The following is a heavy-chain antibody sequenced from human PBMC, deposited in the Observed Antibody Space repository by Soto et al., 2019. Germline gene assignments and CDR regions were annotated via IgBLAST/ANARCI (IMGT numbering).Heavy chain of an antibody. CDR3: AREHFSGSYYDY. J-gene: IGHJ4*02. CDR1: GFTFSSYG. CDR2: IWYDGSNK. D-gene: IGHD1-26*01. Sequence: QVQLVESGGGVVQPGRSLRLSCAASGFTFSSYGMHWVRQAPGKGLEWVAVIWYDGSNKYYADSVKGRFTISRDNSKNTLYLQMNSLRAEDTAVYDCAREHFSGSYYDYWGQGTLVTVSS. V-gene: IGHV3-33*01.